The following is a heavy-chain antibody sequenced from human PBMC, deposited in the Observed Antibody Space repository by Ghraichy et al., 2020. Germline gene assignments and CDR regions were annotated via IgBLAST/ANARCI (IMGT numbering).Heavy chain of an antibody. CDR2: INHSGST. Sequence: SETLSLTCAVYGGSFSGYYWSWIRQPPGKGLEWIGEINHSGSTNYNPSLKSRVTISVDTSKNQFSLKLSSVTAADTAVYYCGGWGSSTLAESDYWGQGTLVTVSS. D-gene: IGHD6-13*01. CDR3: GGWGSSTLAESDY. J-gene: IGHJ4*02. CDR1: GGSFSGYY. V-gene: IGHV4-34*01.